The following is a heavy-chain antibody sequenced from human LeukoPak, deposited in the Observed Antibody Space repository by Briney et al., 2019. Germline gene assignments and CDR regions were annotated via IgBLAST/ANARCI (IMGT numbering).Heavy chain of an antibody. J-gene: IGHJ4*02. D-gene: IGHD6-19*01. CDR3: ARLRIAVGTFDY. CDR2: ISSSGSTI. V-gene: IGHV3-11*04. CDR1: GFTFSDYY. Sequence: GGSLRLSCAASGFTFSDYYMCWIRQAPGKALEGVSYISSSGSTIYYADSAKGRFTISRDNAKNSLYLQMNSVRSETTAVYYGARLRIAVGTFDYWGQGTLVSVS.